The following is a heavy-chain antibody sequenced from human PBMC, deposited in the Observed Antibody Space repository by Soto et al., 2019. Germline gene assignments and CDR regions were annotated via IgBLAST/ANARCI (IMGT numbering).Heavy chain of an antibody. D-gene: IGHD3-9*01. CDR2: INPSGGST. J-gene: IGHJ6*02. Sequence: GASVKVSCKASGYTFTSYYMHWVRQAPGQGLEWMGIINPSGGSTSYAQKFKGRVTMTRDTSTSTVYMELSSLRSEDTAVYYCATAEGYDILTGPPAYYYYGMDVWGQGTTVTVSS. CDR1: GYTFTSYY. V-gene: IGHV1-46*01. CDR3: ATAEGYDILTGPPAYYYYGMDV.